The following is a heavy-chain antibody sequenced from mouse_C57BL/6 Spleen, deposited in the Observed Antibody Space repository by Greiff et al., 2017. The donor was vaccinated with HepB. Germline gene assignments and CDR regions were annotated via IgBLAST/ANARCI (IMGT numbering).Heavy chain of an antibody. Sequence: VQLQQSGAELVKPGASVKISCKASGYAFSSYWMNWVKQRPGKGLERIGMIYPGDGDTNYNGKFKGKATLTADKSSSTAYMQLSSLTSEDSAVYFRSREGTTGYWYFDVWGTGTTVTVSS. CDR3: SREGTTGYWYFDV. CDR1: GYAFSSYW. J-gene: IGHJ1*03. D-gene: IGHD1-1*01. V-gene: IGHV1-80*01. CDR2: IYPGDGDT.